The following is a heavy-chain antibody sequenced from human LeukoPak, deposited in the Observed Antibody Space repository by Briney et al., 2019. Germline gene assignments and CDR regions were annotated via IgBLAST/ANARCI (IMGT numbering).Heavy chain of an antibody. V-gene: IGHV3-15*01. D-gene: IGHD1-7*01. CDR3: TGFGTSGPDAFDI. Sequence: GGSPRLSCAASGFTFSKVWMSWVRQAPGKGLEWVGRIKSKTDGGTIDYAAPVKGRFTISRDDSKDTLFLQMNSLKTEDTAVYFCTGFGTSGPDAFDIWGRGTMVTVSS. CDR2: IKSKTDGGTI. CDR1: GFTFSKVW. J-gene: IGHJ3*02.